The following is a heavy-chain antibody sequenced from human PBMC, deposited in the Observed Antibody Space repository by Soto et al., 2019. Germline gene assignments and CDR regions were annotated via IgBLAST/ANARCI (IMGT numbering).Heavy chain of an antibody. CDR2: ISSSSSYI. J-gene: IGHJ6*02. CDR1: GLSLSSYS. Sequence: GSLRLSGAASGLSLSSYSMNWVRQAPGKGLEWVSSISSSSSYIYYADSVKGRLTISRDNAKKTLYLQMNTLRVEDTAVYHCALLDCSSTSCLNNAVDVWGQGTTVTVSS. V-gene: IGHV3-21*01. CDR3: ALLDCSSTSCLNNAVDV. D-gene: IGHD2-2*01.